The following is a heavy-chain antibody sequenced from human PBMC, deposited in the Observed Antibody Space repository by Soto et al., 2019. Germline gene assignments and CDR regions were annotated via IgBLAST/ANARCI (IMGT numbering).Heavy chain of an antibody. CDR2: MNPNSGNT. Sequence: ASVKVSCKASGYTFTSYDINWVRQATGQGLEWMGWMNPNSGNTGYDQKFQGRVTMTRNTSISPAYMELSSLRSEDTAVYYCARVPLLWFGELLFSNYYYMDVWGKGTTVTVSS. CDR3: ARVPLLWFGELLFSNYYYMDV. J-gene: IGHJ6*03. D-gene: IGHD3-10*01. CDR1: GYTFTSYD. V-gene: IGHV1-8*01.